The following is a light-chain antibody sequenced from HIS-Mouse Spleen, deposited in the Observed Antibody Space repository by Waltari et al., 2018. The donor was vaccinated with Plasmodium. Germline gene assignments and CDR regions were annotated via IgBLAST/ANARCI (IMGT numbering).Light chain of an antibody. V-gene: IGKV3-20*01. CDR2: GAS. J-gene: IGKJ4*02. CDR3: QQYGSSPPLT. Sequence: EIVLPQSPAPLSLSPGERPNLSCRASPSVRSIYLAWYQQKPGQAPRLRIYGASSRATGIPYRFSGSGSGTDFTLTISRLEPEDFAVYYCQQYGSSPPLTFGGGTKVEIK. CDR1: PSVRSIY.